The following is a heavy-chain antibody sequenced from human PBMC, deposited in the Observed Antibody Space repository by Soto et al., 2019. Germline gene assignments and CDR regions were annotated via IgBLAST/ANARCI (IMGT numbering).Heavy chain of an antibody. J-gene: IGHJ6*02. V-gene: IGHV3-33*01. CDR3: ARDLGLRLTRRYYDGMDV. CDR2: IWFDGSNR. CDR1: AFTFNRYG. D-gene: IGHD2-21*02. Sequence: QEQLVESGGGVVQPGKSLTISCAASAFTFNRYGMHWVRQAPGKGLEWVAVIWFDGSNRQYGDSVKGRFTVSRDNSKNTLYLQRNSLRAEDTAVYYWARDLGLRLTRRYYDGMDVWGQGTTVTVSS.